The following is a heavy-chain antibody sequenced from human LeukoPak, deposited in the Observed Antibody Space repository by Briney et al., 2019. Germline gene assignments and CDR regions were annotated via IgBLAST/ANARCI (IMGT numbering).Heavy chain of an antibody. Sequence: GGSLRLSCAASGFTLSSYWMSWVGQAPGKGLEWVANIKRDGSEQYYVDSVKGRFTISRDNAKNSLYLQMNSLRVEDTAVYYCVRDDGATKPSWGQGTLVTVSS. CDR2: IKRDGSEQ. J-gene: IGHJ5*02. V-gene: IGHV3-7*01. CDR3: VRDDGATKPS. D-gene: IGHD1-26*01. CDR1: GFTLSSYW.